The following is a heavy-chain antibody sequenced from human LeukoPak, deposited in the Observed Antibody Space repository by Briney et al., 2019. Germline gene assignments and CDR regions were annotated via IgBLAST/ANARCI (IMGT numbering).Heavy chain of an antibody. D-gene: IGHD1-26*01. J-gene: IGHJ4*02. V-gene: IGHV3-23*01. Sequence: GGSLRLSCAASGFNFSNYAMNWVRQAPGRGLEWVSAISGSGGSTYYADSVKGRSTISRDNSKNTLYLQMNSLRAEDTDVYYCAKDLAGSGSYSFDYWGQGTLVSVSS. CDR1: GFNFSNYA. CDR3: AKDLAGSGSYSFDY. CDR2: ISGSGGST.